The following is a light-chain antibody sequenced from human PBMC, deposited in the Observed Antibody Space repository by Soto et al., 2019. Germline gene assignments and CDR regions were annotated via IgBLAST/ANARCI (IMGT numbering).Light chain of an antibody. CDR2: EVS. J-gene: IGLJ1*01. CDR1: SSDAADYNY. CDR3: SSYTSSSPYV. Sequence: QSALTQPASVSGSPGQSITISCTGTSSDAADYNYVSWYQQHPGKAPKLMIYEVSFRPSGVSDRFSGSKSGNTASLTISGLQAEDEADYYCSSYTSSSPYVFGTGTKLTVL. V-gene: IGLV2-14*01.